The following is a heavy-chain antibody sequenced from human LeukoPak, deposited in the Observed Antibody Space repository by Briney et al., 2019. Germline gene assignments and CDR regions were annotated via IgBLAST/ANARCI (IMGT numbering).Heavy chain of an antibody. CDR1: GFTFSTYA. D-gene: IGHD6-13*01. CDR3: AKDQGIAAAGMGFTFDY. CDR2: ISYDGRQN. V-gene: IGHV3-30*04. J-gene: IGHJ4*02. Sequence: GGSLRLSCAASGFTFSTYAMNWVRQAPGKGLEWVAVISYDGRQNYYADSVKGRFTISRDNSKNTLYLQMNSLRAEDTAVYYCAKDQGIAAAGMGFTFDYWGQGTLVTVSS.